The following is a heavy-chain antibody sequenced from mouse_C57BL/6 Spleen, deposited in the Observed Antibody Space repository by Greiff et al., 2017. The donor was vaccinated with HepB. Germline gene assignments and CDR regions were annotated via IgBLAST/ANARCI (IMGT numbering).Heavy chain of an antibody. Sequence: QVQLKQPGAELVRPGSSVKLSCKASGYTFTSYWMHWVKQRPIQGLEWIGNIDPSDSETHYNQKFKDKATLTVDKSSSTAYMQLSSLTSEDSAVYYCAREEGKPSSMAMDYWGQGTSVTVSS. CDR3: AREEGKPSSMAMDY. V-gene: IGHV1-52*01. J-gene: IGHJ4*01. D-gene: IGHD2-3*01. CDR1: GYTFTSYW. CDR2: IDPSDSET.